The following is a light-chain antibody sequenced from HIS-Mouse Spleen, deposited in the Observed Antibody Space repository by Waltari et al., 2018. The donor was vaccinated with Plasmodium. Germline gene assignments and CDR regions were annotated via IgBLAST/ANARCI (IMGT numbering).Light chain of an antibody. Sequence: DIQMTQSPSTLSASVGDRVTITCRASQSISSWLAWYQQKPGKAPKLLIDKASSLESGVPSRFIGSGSGTEFTLTISSLQPDDCATYYCQQYNSYSWTFGQGTKVEIK. J-gene: IGKJ1*01. CDR2: KAS. CDR3: QQYNSYSWT. V-gene: IGKV1-5*03. CDR1: QSISSW.